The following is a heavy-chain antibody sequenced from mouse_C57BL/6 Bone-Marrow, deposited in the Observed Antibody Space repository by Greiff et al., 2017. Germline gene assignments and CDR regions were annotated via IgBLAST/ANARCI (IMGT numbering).Heavy chain of an antibody. CDR3: ARNHGSSGHYCYY. D-gene: IGHD3-2*02. J-gene: IGHJ2*01. Sequence: QVHVKQPGAELVKPGASVKLSCKASGYTFTSYWMHWVKQRPGQGLEWIGMIHPNSGSTNYNEKFKSKATLTVDKSSSTAYMQLSSLPSEDSAVYYCARNHGSSGHYCYYWGQSTTLTVSS. CDR2: IHPNSGST. V-gene: IGHV1-64*01. CDR1: GYTFTSYW.